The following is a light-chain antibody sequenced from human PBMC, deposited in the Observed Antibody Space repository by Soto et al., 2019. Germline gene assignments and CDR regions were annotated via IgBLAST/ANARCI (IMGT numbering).Light chain of an antibody. Sequence: EIQMTQSPSTLSASVGDTVTITFRARQIISSCLAWYQQTPGKGPKLLLYKGYSLERGGPSRFSDGRSRTECARTISMFQPAAFGSYYCQQYGSYSPWKFRQRTK. J-gene: IGKJ1*01. CDR3: QQYGSYSPWK. V-gene: IGKV1-5*03. CDR2: KGY. CDR1: QIISSC.